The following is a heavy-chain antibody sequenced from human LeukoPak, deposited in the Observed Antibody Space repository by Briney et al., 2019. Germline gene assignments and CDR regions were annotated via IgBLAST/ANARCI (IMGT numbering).Heavy chain of an antibody. J-gene: IGHJ3*02. V-gene: IGHV4-59*02. CDR1: GGSVSSYY. D-gene: IGHD2-15*01. CDR3: ARDCTGGSCYPPSDGFDI. CDR2: VYYGGTT. Sequence: PSETLSLTCTVSGGSVSSYYWSWVRQTPGQGLEWIGYVYYGGTTSYSPSLKSQVTMSIDRSKNEFSLTLFSVTAADTANYYCARDCTGGSCYPPSDGFDIWGQGTKVTVSS.